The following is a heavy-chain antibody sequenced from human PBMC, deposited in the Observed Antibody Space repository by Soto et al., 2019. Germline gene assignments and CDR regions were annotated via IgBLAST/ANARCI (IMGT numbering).Heavy chain of an antibody. CDR1: GFTVSSNY. CDR3: ACHYDYVWGSYRYSPPII. J-gene: IGHJ3*02. V-gene: IGHV3-53*01. CDR2: ISSGGST. Sequence: GGSLRLSCAASGFTVSSNYMSWVRQAPGKGLEWVSVISSGGSTYYADSVKGRFTISRDNSKNTLYLQMNSLRAEDTAVYYCACHYDYVWGSYRYSPPIIWGQGTMVTVSS. D-gene: IGHD3-16*02.